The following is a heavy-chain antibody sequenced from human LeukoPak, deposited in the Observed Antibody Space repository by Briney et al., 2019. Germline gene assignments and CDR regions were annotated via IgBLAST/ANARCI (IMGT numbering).Heavy chain of an antibody. V-gene: IGHV3-23*01. Sequence: GSLRLSCAASGFAFTNYVMNWVRQAPGKGLEWVSGISGSGSSTYYAASVRGRFTISRDSSKNTVFLQMSSLRAEDTAAYYCAKGPNSDFWSGYSHYMDVWGKGTTAIVSS. D-gene: IGHD3-3*01. CDR1: GFAFTNYV. CDR3: AKGPNSDFWSGYSHYMDV. CDR2: ISGSGSST. J-gene: IGHJ6*03.